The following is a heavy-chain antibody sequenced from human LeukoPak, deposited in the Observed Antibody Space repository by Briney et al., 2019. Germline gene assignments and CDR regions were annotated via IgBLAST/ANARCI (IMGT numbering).Heavy chain of an antibody. V-gene: IGHV1-24*01. Sequence: ASVKVSCKVSGYTLTELSMHWVRQAPGKGLEWMGGFDPEDGETIYAQKFQGRVTMTEDTSTDTAYMELSSLRSEDTAVYYCATDKSIAVAGTGRYFDYWGQGTLVTVSS. CDR1: GYTLTELS. CDR2: FDPEDGET. J-gene: IGHJ4*02. CDR3: ATDKSIAVAGTGRYFDY. D-gene: IGHD6-19*01.